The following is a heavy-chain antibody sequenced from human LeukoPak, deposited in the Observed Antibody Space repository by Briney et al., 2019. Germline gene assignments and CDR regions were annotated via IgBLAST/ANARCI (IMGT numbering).Heavy chain of an antibody. CDR3: ASDDCSSTSCPYYYYGMDV. CDR2: ISSSGSTI. J-gene: IGHJ6*02. D-gene: IGHD2-2*01. Sequence: PGGSLRLSCAASGFTFSDYHMSWIRQAPGKGLEWVSYISSSGSTIYYADSVKGRFTIPRDNAKNSLYLQMNSLRAEDTAVYYCASDDCSSTSCPYYYYGMDVWGQGTTVTVSS. V-gene: IGHV3-11*01. CDR1: GFTFSDYH.